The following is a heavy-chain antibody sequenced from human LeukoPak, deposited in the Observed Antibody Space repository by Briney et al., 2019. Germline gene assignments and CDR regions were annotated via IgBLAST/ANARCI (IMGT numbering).Heavy chain of an antibody. Sequence: GESLKISCKGSGYSFTNYWIGWVRQMPGKGLEWMGIIYPGDSDTRYSPSFQGQVTISADKSISTAYLQWSSLKASDTAIYYCARRTDRSFWYLDYWGQGILVTVSS. V-gene: IGHV5-51*01. CDR2: IYPGDSDT. J-gene: IGHJ4*02. CDR3: ARRTDRSFWYLDY. CDR1: GYSFTNYW.